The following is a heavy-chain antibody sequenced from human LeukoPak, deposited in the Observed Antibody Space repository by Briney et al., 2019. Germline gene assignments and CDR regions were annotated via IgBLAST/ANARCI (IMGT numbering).Heavy chain of an antibody. Sequence: SETLSLTCAVSGGSISSSNWWSWVRQPPGKGLEWIGEIYHSGSTNYNPSLKSRVTISVDTSKNQFSLKLSSVTAADTAVYYCARAPRITMIVVGSPYYFDYWGQGTLVTVSS. J-gene: IGHJ4*02. V-gene: IGHV4-4*02. CDR1: GGSISSSNW. CDR3: ARAPRITMIVVGSPYYFDY. D-gene: IGHD3-22*01. CDR2: IYHSGST.